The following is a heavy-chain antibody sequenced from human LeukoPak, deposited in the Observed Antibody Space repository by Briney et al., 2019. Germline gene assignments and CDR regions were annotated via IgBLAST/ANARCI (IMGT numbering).Heavy chain of an antibody. J-gene: IGHJ6*02. CDR2: IYTSGST. CDR1: GGSISSGSYY. CDR3: ARDDYGMDV. Sequence: SQTLSLTCTVSGGSISSGSYYWSWIRQPAGKGLEWIGRIYTSGSTNYNLSLKSRATISVDTSKHQFSLKLSSVAAADTAVYYCARDDYGMDVWGQGTTVTVSS. V-gene: IGHV4-61*02.